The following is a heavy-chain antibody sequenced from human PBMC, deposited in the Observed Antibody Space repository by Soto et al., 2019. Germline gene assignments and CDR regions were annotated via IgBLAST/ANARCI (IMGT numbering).Heavy chain of an antibody. Sequence: ASVKVSCKASGYTYTDYPIHWVRQAPGQRLEWMGWINTGNGNTKYSRNFQGRVTITRDISASTAYMELSSLRSEDTAMYYCARVAADCGGGYYSSPPGLQYFDYWGQGTLVTVSS. CDR3: ARVAADCGGGYYSSPPGLQYFDY. J-gene: IGHJ4*02. V-gene: IGHV1-3*04. CDR2: INTGNGNT. CDR1: GYTYTDYP. D-gene: IGHD2-21*01.